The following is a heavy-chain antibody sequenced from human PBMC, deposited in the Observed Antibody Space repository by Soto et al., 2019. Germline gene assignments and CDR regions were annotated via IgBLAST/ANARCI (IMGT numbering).Heavy chain of an antibody. CDR2: ISYKGDTT. Sequence: GGSLRLSCAASGFTLSDYSMHWVRQAAGKGLEYVSAISYKGDTTYYANSVKGRFTISRDNSKNTLYLQMGSLRAEDMAVYYCARVSGLGQAAFDIWGQGTMVTVSS. CDR3: ARVSGLGQAAFDI. D-gene: IGHD1-1*01. V-gene: IGHV3-64*01. J-gene: IGHJ3*02. CDR1: GFTLSDYS.